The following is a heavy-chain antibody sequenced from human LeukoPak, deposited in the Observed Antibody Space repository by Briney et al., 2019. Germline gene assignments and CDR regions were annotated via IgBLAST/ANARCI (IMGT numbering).Heavy chain of an antibody. Sequence: GGSLRLSCAASGFTFSTYWMSWVRQAPGKGLEWVANINQNGSEKYYVDSVKGRFTISRDNAKNSMYLQMNSLRAEDTAVYYCARDWAAADDYWGQGTLVTVSS. J-gene: IGHJ4*02. CDR3: ARDWAAADDY. CDR2: INQNGSEK. V-gene: IGHV3-7*01. D-gene: IGHD6-13*01. CDR1: GFTFSTYW.